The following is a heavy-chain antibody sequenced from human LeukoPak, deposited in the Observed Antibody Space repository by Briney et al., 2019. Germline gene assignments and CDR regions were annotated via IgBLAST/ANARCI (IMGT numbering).Heavy chain of an antibody. CDR3: AREALPAAGLFY. Sequence: ASVKVSCKASGGTFISYANSWVRQAPGQGLEWMGGIIPIFGTANYAQKFQGRVTITADESTSTAYMELSSLRSEDTAVYYCAREALPAAGLFYWGQGTLVTVSS. CDR1: GGTFISYA. V-gene: IGHV1-69*13. CDR2: IIPIFGTA. D-gene: IGHD6-13*01. J-gene: IGHJ4*02.